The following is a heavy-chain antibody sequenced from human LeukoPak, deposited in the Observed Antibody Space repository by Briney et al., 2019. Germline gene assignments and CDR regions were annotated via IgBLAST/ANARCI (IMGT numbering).Heavy chain of an antibody. D-gene: IGHD3-22*01. V-gene: IGHV4-39*01. Sequence: SETLSLTCTVSGGSISSSSYYWGWIRQPPGKGLEWIGSIYYSGSTYYNPSLKSRVTISVDTSKNQFSLKLTSVTAADTAVYYCAKSNSSGYYSNFDYWGQGTLVTVSS. CDR3: AKSNSSGYYSNFDY. CDR1: GGSISSSSYY. J-gene: IGHJ4*02. CDR2: IYYSGST.